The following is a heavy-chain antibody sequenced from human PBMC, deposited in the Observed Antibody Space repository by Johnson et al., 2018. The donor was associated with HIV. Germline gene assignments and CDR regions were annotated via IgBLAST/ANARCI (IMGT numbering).Heavy chain of an antibody. D-gene: IGHD1-26*01. CDR3: AKDVRAVGATDAFDI. CDR2: ISSSGSTI. J-gene: IGHJ3*02. Sequence: QVQLVESGGGLVKPRGSLRLSCAGSGFRFSDYYMSWIRQAPGKGLEWVSYISSSGSTIYYADFVKGRFTISRDNAKNSLYLQMNSLRAEDTALYYCAKDVRAVGATDAFDIWGQGTMVTVSS. CDR1: GFRFSDYY. V-gene: IGHV3-11*01.